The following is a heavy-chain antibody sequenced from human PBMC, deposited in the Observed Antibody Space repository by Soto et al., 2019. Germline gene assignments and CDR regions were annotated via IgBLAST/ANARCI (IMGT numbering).Heavy chain of an antibody. Sequence: QVPLVESGGGVVLPGRSLRLSCAASVFTFSRDGMLWVRQAPGKGLEWVAVISYDGRNKYCADSVKGRFTISRDNSKKTLYLQMNSLRDEDTAVYYCAGGYDWGDYWGQGTLVTVTS. CDR3: AGGYDWGDY. J-gene: IGHJ4*02. D-gene: IGHD5-12*01. V-gene: IGHV3-30*03. CDR2: ISYDGRNK. CDR1: VFTFSRDG.